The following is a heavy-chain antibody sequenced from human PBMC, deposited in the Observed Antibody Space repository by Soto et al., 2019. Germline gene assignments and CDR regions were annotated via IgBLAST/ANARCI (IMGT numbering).Heavy chain of an antibody. CDR1: GGSISSYY. J-gene: IGHJ4*02. D-gene: IGHD3-9*01. CDR2: MFYFGST. CDR3: ARHSPDFDWLSQFDS. Sequence: QVQLQESGPGLVKPSETLSLTCTVSGGSISSYYWSWIRQPPGKGLEWIGYMFYFGSTNYNPSLKSRVTISVDTSKNQFSLKLNSVTAADTAVYYCARHSPDFDWLSQFDSWGQGTLVTVSS. V-gene: IGHV4-59*08.